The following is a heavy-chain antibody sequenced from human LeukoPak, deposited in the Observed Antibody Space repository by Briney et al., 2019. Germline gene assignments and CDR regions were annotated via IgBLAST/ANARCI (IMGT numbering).Heavy chain of an antibody. J-gene: IGHJ6*04. Sequence: GGSLRLSCAASGFTFSSYAMHWVRQAPGKGLEWVALISYDGSINDYADSVKGRFTISRDNSKNTLYLQMNSLRAEDTAVYYCAITGSITMVRGSWDVWGKGTTVTISS. CDR2: ISYDGSIN. D-gene: IGHD3-10*01. V-gene: IGHV3-30*04. CDR3: AITGSITMVRGSWDV. CDR1: GFTFSSYA.